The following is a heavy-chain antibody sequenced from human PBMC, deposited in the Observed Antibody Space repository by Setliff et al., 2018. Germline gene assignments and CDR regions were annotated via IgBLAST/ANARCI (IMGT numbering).Heavy chain of an antibody. Sequence: PGGSLRLSCAASGFTFTSYAMRWVRQAPGKGLEWVSSISGSGGSTYYADSVKGRFTISRDNSKNTLYLQMNSLRAEDTAVYYCAKVLGYSSGQLGETKKSIFDYWGQGTLVTVSS. V-gene: IGHV3-23*01. J-gene: IGHJ4*02. CDR2: ISGSGGST. CDR3: AKVLGYSSGQLGETKKSIFDY. CDR1: GFTFTSYA. D-gene: IGHD6-19*01.